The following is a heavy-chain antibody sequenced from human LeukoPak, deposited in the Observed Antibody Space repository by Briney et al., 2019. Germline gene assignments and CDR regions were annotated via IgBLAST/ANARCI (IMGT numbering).Heavy chain of an antibody. V-gene: IGHV3-30*02. CDR3: AKEIFPRFIAAAGMGYFDY. J-gene: IGHJ4*02. CDR2: IRYDGSNK. D-gene: IGHD6-13*01. CDR1: GFTSSSYG. Sequence: GGSLRLSCAASGFTSSSYGMHWVRQAPGKGLEWVAFIRYDGSNKYYADSVKGRFTISRDNSKNTLYLQMSSLRAEDTAVYYCAKEIFPRFIAAAGMGYFDYWGQGTLVTVSS.